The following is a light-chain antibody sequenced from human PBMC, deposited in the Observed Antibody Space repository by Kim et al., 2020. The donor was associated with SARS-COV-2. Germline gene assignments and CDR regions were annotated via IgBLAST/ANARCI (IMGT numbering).Light chain of an antibody. CDR2: SAS. V-gene: IGKV3-20*01. CDR3: QQYDGSVT. CDR1: QNIGSEY. J-gene: IGKJ4*01. Sequence: EIVLTQSPGTLSLSPGERATLSCRASQNIGSEYLAWYQQKPGQAPRLLIYSASRRATGIPDRFGGSGSETDFTLTISRLEPDDFAVYYCQQYDGSVTFGGGTKVEIK.